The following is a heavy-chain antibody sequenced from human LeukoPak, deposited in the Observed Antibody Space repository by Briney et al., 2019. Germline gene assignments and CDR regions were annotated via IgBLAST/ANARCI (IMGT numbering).Heavy chain of an antibody. CDR3: ARAGYCSSTSCSHLDY. D-gene: IGHD2-2*01. CDR2: INHSGST. V-gene: IGHV4-34*01. CDR1: GGSISSGGYY. J-gene: IGHJ4*02. Sequence: SETLSLTCAVSGGSISSGGYYWSWIRQPPGKGLEWIGEINHSGSTNYNPSLKSRVTISVDTSKNQFSLKLSSVTAADTAVYYCARAGYCSSTSCSHLDYWGQGTLVTVSS.